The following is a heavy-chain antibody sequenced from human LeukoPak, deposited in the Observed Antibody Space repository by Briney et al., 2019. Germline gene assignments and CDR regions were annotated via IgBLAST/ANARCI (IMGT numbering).Heavy chain of an antibody. J-gene: IGHJ4*02. CDR3: AIGPGGLFHY. D-gene: IGHD4-23*01. CDR1: GFTFSSYS. CDR2: ITRSSIYK. V-gene: IGHV3-21*04. Sequence: GGSLRLSCAASGFTFSSYSINWVRQAPGKGLEWVSSITRSSIYKYYADSVKGRFTISRDNAKNTLYLQMNSLRVEDTAVYYCAIGPGGLFHYWGQGTLVTVSS.